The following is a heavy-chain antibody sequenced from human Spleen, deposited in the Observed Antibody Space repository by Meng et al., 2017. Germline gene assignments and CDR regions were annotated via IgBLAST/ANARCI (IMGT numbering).Heavy chain of an antibody. Sequence: GESLKISCAASGFIFSDHFMDWVRQAPGKGLEWVGRSRNKANSYTTEYAASVKGRFTISRDESKNSMYLQMNSLRTEDTAVYYCVRGHNSFDMWGQGTMVTVSS. CDR2: SRNKANSYTT. J-gene: IGHJ3*02. CDR1: GFIFSDHF. CDR3: VRGHNSFDM. V-gene: IGHV3-72*01. D-gene: IGHD2-21*01.